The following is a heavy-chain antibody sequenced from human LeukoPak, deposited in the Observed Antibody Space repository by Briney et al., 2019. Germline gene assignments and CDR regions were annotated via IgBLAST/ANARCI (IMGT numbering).Heavy chain of an antibody. Sequence: ASVKVSCEASGYTFTSYDINWVRQATGQGLEWMGWMNPNSGNTGYAQKFQGRVTMTRNTSISTAYMELSSLRSEDTAVYYCARQRNYDYVWGSYRPGYYYYYYMDVWGKGTTVTISS. D-gene: IGHD3-16*02. CDR1: GYTFTSYD. J-gene: IGHJ6*03. V-gene: IGHV1-8*01. CDR2: MNPNSGNT. CDR3: ARQRNYDYVWGSYRPGYYYYYYMDV.